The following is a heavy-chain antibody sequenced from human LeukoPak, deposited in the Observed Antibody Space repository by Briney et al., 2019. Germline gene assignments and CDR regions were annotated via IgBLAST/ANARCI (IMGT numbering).Heavy chain of an antibody. V-gene: IGHV3-30*02. J-gene: IGHJ4*02. D-gene: IGHD5-24*01. Sequence: GGSLRLSCAASGFTFSSYGMHWVRQAPGKGLEWVAFIRYDGSNKYYADSVKGRFTISRDSSKNTLYLQMNSLRAEDTAVYYCAKDAGLHTPYYFDYWGQGTLVTVSS. CDR2: IRYDGSNK. CDR1: GFTFSSYG. CDR3: AKDAGLHTPYYFDY.